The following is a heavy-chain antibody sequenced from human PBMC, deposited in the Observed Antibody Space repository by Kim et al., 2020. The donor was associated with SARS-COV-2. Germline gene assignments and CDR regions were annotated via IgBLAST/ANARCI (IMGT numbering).Heavy chain of an antibody. CDR2: INESGGSK. Sequence: GGSLRLSCAASGFTLGSYAMSWVRQAPGKGLERVSGINESGGSKYYADSVKGRFTISRDKSRNTLYLQMNSLRAEDTAIYYCVKHWTGGSHYYMDVWGKG. CDR1: GFTLGSYA. CDR3: VKHWTGGSHYYMDV. J-gene: IGHJ6*03. V-gene: IGHV3-23*01. D-gene: IGHD1-1*01.